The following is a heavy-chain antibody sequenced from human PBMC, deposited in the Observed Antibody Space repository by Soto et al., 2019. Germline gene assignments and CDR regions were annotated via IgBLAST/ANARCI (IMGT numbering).Heavy chain of an antibody. V-gene: IGHV1-69*01. Sequence: QVQLVQSGDEVKKPGSSVKVSCKASGGTFSSYAISWVRQAPGQGLEWMGGIIPIFGTANYAQKFQGRVTITADESTSTAYRELSSLRSEDTAVYYCARDLGTTVVISDYYYYYGMDVWGQGTTVTVSS. D-gene: IGHD4-17*01. CDR1: GGTFSSYA. CDR3: ARDLGTTVVISDYYYYYGMDV. J-gene: IGHJ6*02. CDR2: IIPIFGTA.